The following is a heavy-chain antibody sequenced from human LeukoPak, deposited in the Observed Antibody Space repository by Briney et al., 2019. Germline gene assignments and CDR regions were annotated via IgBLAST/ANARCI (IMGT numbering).Heavy chain of an antibody. CDR3: ASTLGYCSSTSCPDY. CDR2: IYTSGST. J-gene: IGHJ4*02. D-gene: IGHD2-2*01. V-gene: IGHV4-4*07. CDR1: GGSISSYY. Sequence: PSETLSLTCTVSGGSISSYYWSWIRQPAGKGLEWIGRIYTSGSTNYNPSLKSRVTMSVDTSKNQFSLKLSSVTAADTAVYYCASTLGYCSSTSCPDYWGQGTLVTVSS.